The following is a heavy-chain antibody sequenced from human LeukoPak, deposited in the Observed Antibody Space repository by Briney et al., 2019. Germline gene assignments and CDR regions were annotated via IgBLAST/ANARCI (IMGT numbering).Heavy chain of an antibody. V-gene: IGHV1-2*02. CDR2: TNPNSGGT. CDR1: GYTFTGYY. CDR3: ARARRITMVRGAGPFDP. Sequence: GASVKVSCKASGYTFTGYYMHWVRQAPGQGLEWMGWTNPNSGGTNYAQKFQGRVTMTRDTSISTAYMELSRLRSDDTAVYYCARARRITMVRGAGPFDPWGQGTLVTVSS. D-gene: IGHD3-10*01. J-gene: IGHJ5*02.